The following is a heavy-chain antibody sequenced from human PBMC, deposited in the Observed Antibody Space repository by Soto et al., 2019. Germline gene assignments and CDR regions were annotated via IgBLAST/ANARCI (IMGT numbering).Heavy chain of an antibody. V-gene: IGHV3-30*04. CDR1: GFSISRSA. J-gene: IGHJ5*02. D-gene: IGHD1-1*01. Sequence: GGSLRLSCAASGFSISRSAMHWVRQAPGKGLEWVAVIAYDGSNRWYADSARGRFTISRDNSKNTVYLQMSSLRGEDTAVYYCARDLQAGTDNVNWFAPWGQGTLVTVSS. CDR3: ARDLQAGTDNVNWFAP. CDR2: IAYDGSNR.